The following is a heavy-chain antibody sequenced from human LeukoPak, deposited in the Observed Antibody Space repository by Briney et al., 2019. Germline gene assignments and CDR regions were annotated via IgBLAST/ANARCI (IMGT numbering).Heavy chain of an antibody. V-gene: IGHV3-23*01. CDR1: GFTFSSYA. Sequence: GGSLRFSCAASGFTFSSYAMSWVRQAPGKGLEWVSAISGSGGSTYYADSVKGRFTISRDSSKNTLYLQMNSLKTEDTAVYYCTFYVWGSYRPFDYWGQGTLVTVSS. D-gene: IGHD3-16*02. CDR3: TFYVWGSYRPFDY. J-gene: IGHJ4*02. CDR2: ISGSGGST.